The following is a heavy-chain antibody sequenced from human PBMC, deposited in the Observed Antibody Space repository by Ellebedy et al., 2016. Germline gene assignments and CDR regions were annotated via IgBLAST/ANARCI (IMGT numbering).Heavy chain of an antibody. J-gene: IGHJ5*02. D-gene: IGHD3-3*01. CDR3: ARDGDYTSAYYRFHWFDP. Sequence: GESLKISCAASGFTFERYGMNWVRQAPGKGLEWVSSISSSSSYTYYADSVRGRFTISRDNAKNSLYLQMNSLRAEDTAVYFCARDGDYTSAYYRFHWFDPWGQGTLVTVSS. V-gene: IGHV3-21*01. CDR2: ISSSSSYT. CDR1: GFTFERYG.